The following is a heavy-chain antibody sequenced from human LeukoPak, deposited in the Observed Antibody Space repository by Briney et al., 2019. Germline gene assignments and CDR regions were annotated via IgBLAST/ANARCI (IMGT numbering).Heavy chain of an antibody. V-gene: IGHV1-69*13. CDR2: IIPIFGTA. Sequence: ASVKVSCKASGGTFSSYAISWVRQAPGQGLEWMGGIIPIFGTANYAQKFQGRVTITADESTSTAYMELSSLRSEDTAVYYCARDLGYCSGGSCYDYWGQGTLVTVS. D-gene: IGHD2-15*01. CDR3: ARDLGYCSGGSCYDY. CDR1: GGTFSSYA. J-gene: IGHJ4*02.